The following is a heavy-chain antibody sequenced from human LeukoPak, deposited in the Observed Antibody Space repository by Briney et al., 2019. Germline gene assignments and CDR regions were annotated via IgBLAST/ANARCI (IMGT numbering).Heavy chain of an antibody. Sequence: GGSLRLSCAASGFTFSSYSTNWVRQAPGKGLEWVSSISSSSSYIYYADSVKGRFTISRDNAKNSLYLQMNSLRAEDTAVYYCARRLEYYDSSRRTGYGMDVWGQGTTVTVSS. V-gene: IGHV3-21*01. D-gene: IGHD3-22*01. CDR2: ISSSSSYI. J-gene: IGHJ6*02. CDR3: ARRLEYYDSSRRTGYGMDV. CDR1: GFTFSSYS.